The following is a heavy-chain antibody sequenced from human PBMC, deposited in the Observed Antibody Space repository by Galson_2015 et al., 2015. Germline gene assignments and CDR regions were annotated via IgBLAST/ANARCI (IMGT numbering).Heavy chain of an antibody. D-gene: IGHD3-9*01. Sequence: SVKVSCKASGYTFTSYAMNWVRQAPGQGLEWMGWINTNTGNPTYAQGFTGRFVFSLDTSVSTAYLQISSLKAEDTAVYYCARGSRITISLRGGMDVWGQGTTVTVSS. CDR2: INTNTGNP. CDR1: GYTFTSYA. CDR3: ARGSRITISLRGGMDV. V-gene: IGHV7-4-1*02. J-gene: IGHJ6*02.